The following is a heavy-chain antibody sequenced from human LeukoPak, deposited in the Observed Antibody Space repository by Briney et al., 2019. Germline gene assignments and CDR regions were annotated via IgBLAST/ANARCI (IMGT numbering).Heavy chain of an antibody. J-gene: IGHJ6*03. V-gene: IGHV4-34*01. CDR1: GGSFSGYY. D-gene: IGHD1-14*01. Sequence: SETLSLTCAVYGGSFSGYYWSWIRQPPGKGLEWIGEINHSGSTNYNPSLKSRVTISVDTSKNQFSLKLSSVTAADTAVYYCARESRVREPYYYYYMDVWGKGTTVTVSS. CDR2: INHSGST. CDR3: ARESRVREPYYYYYMDV.